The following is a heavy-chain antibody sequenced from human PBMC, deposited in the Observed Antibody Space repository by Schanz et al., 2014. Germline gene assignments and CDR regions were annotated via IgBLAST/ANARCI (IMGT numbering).Heavy chain of an antibody. CDR2: ISHSGGSK. Sequence: DVQLLESGGGLVQPGGSLRLSCAASGFTFNSYAMTWVRQAPGKGLEWVSSISHSGGSKYYADSVKGRFTISRDNSENTLYLQMNSLSADDTAVFYCAKGMGYCSGGTCYDYNYYGLDVCGQGTTVTVSS. CDR3: AKGMGYCSGGTCYDYNYYGLDV. V-gene: IGHV3-23*01. CDR1: GFTFNSYA. J-gene: IGHJ6*02. D-gene: IGHD2-15*01.